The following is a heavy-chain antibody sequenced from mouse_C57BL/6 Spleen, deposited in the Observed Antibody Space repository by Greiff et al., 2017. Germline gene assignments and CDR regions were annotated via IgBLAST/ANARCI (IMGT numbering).Heavy chain of an antibody. CDR1: GFSLSTFGMG. CDR3: ARITDGNYRTAWFAY. Sequence: QVTLKECGPGILQPSQTLSLTCSFSGFSLSTFGMGVGWIRQPSGKGLEWLAHIWWDDDKYYNPALKSRLTISKDTSKNQVFLKSANVDTAETATYYCARITDGNYRTAWFAYWGQGTLVTVSA. J-gene: IGHJ3*01. CDR2: IWWDDDK. D-gene: IGHD2-1*01. V-gene: IGHV8-8*01.